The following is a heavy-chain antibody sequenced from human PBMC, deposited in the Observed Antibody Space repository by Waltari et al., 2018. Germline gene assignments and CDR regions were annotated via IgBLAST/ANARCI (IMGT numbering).Heavy chain of an antibody. V-gene: IGHV3-23*01. D-gene: IGHD4-17*01. CDR2: ISSSGNIT. CDR1: GFTFTTYT. Sequence: EVQLLESGGGLVQPGGSLRLSCVASGFTFTTYTMLWVRQAPGKGLELVSSISSSGNITYDADSVKGRFTISRDNSKNTLSLQMSSLRAEDTALYFCAKVMWGDYGGIDSWGQGTLVTVSS. J-gene: IGHJ4*02. CDR3: AKVMWGDYGGIDS.